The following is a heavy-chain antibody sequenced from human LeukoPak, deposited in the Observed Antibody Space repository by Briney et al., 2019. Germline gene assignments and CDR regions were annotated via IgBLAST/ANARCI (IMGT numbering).Heavy chain of an antibody. CDR3: ARADYNYYYYGMDV. Sequence: GGSLRLSCAASGFTFSSYAMHWVRQAPGKGLEHVSAISSNGGSTYYANSVKGRFTISRDNSKNTLYLQMGSLRAEDMAVYYCARADYNYYYYGMDVWGQGTTVTVSS. V-gene: IGHV3-64*01. J-gene: IGHJ6*02. CDR2: ISSNGGST. D-gene: IGHD4-11*01. CDR1: GFTFSSYA.